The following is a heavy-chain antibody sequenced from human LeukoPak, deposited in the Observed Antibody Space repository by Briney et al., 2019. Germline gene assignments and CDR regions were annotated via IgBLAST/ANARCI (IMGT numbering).Heavy chain of an antibody. D-gene: IGHD4-17*01. Sequence: GRSLRLSCAASGFTFSSYGMHWVRQAPGKGLEWVAVISYDGSNKYYADSVKGRFTISRDNSKNTLYLQMNSLRAEDTAVYYCLYGDYVYWGQGTLVTVSS. CDR3: LYGDYVY. J-gene: IGHJ4*02. V-gene: IGHV3-30*03. CDR2: ISYDGSNK. CDR1: GFTFSSYG.